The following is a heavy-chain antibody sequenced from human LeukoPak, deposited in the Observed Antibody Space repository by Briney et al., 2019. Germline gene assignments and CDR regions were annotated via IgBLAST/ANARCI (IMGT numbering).Heavy chain of an antibody. Sequence: SVKVSCKASGGTFSSYAISWVRQAPGQGLEWMGGIIPIFGTANYAQKFQGRVTITADESTSTAYMELSSLRSEDTAVYYCARSVGYSSSWYDGWFDPWGQGTLVTVSS. V-gene: IGHV1-69*13. CDR1: GGTFSSYA. D-gene: IGHD6-13*01. CDR3: ARSVGYSSSWYDGWFDP. CDR2: IIPIFGTA. J-gene: IGHJ5*02.